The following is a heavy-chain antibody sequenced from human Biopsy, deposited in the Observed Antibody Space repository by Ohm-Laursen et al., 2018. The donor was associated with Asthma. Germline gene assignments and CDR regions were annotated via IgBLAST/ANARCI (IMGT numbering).Heavy chain of an antibody. CDR2: ISSDVRE. J-gene: IGHJ4*02. V-gene: IGHV3-30*03. CDR1: GFTFSNFG. D-gene: IGHD6-6*01. CDR3: ARGKTWGRSYYFDY. Sequence: SLRLSCAATGFTFSNFGMHWVRQAPGKGLEWVALISSDVREWYADSVKGRFTISRDNSKDTLYLQVNSLRGDDTAVYYCARGKTWGRSYYFDYWGQGTLVTVPS.